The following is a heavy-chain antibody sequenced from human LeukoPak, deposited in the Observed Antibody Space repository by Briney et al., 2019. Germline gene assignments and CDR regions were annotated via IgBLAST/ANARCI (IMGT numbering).Heavy chain of an antibody. CDR2: IIPILGIA. CDR1: GGTFGSYA. V-gene: IGHV1-69*04. D-gene: IGHD1-7*01. CDR3: ARDQGTTYYYYGMDV. Sequence: SVKVSCKASGGTFGSYAISWVRQAPGQGLEWMGRIIPILGIANYAQKFQGRVTITADKSTSTAYMELSSLRSEDTAVYYCARDQGTTYYYYGMDVWGQGTTVTVSS. J-gene: IGHJ6*02.